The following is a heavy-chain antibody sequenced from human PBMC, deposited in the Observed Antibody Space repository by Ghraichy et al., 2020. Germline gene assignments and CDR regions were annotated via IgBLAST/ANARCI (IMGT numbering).Heavy chain of an antibody. J-gene: IGHJ5*02. V-gene: IGHV4-59*08. Sequence: SETLSLTCTVSGGSISSYYWSWIRQPPGKGLEWIGYIYYSGSTNYNPSLKSRVTISVDTSKNQFSLKLSSVTAADTAVYYCARRGYGSGNRWFDPWGQGTLVTVSS. CDR1: GGSISSYY. CDR2: IYYSGST. CDR3: ARRGYGSGNRWFDP. D-gene: IGHD3-10*01.